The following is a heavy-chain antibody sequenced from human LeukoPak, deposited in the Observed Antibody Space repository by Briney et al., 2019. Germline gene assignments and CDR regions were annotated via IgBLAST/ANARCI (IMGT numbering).Heavy chain of an antibody. Sequence: ASVKVSCKASGHTFTSYDINWVRQATGQGLEWMGWMNPNSGNTGYAQKFQGRVTMTRNTSISTAYMELSSLRSEDTAVYYCARLGYYDYIWGSYRYTELDYWGQGTLVTASS. CDR3: ARLGYYDYIWGSYRYTELDY. CDR2: MNPNSGNT. V-gene: IGHV1-8*01. CDR1: GHTFTSYD. D-gene: IGHD3-16*02. J-gene: IGHJ4*02.